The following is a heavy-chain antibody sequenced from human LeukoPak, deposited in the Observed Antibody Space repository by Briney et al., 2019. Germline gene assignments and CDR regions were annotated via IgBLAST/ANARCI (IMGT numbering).Heavy chain of an antibody. CDR2: IRNHGRDT. V-gene: IGHV3-30*02. J-gene: IGHJ5*02. CDR3: AKEIPDYYDSSGFNWFDP. CDR1: GFTFSNYG. D-gene: IGHD3-22*01. Sequence: GGSLRLSCAASGFTFSNYGMHWVRQTPGKGLEWVAFIRNHGRDTFYADSVKGRFTISRDNSKNTLYLQMNSLRAEDTAVYYCAKEIPDYYDSSGFNWFDPWGQGTLVTVSS.